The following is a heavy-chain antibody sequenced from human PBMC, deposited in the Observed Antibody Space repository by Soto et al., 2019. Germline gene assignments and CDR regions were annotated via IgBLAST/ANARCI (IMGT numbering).Heavy chain of an antibody. CDR3: ARHRYSYGVYYWDY. CDR1: GGSISNYY. Sequence: QVQLQESGPGLVKPSETLSLTCIVSGGSISNYYWSWIRQPPGKGLEWIGYIYYRGSTNYNPSLTRRVPISVATSKNRFSLKLSAVPAGATAVYYYARHRYSYGVYYWDYWAQGTLVTVSS. J-gene: IGHJ4*02. CDR2: IYYRGST. D-gene: IGHD5-18*01. V-gene: IGHV4-59*08.